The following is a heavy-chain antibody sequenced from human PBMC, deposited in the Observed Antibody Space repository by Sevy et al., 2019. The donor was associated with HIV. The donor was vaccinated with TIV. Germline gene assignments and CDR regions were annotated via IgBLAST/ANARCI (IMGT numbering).Heavy chain of an antibody. CDR2: IIPIFGTA. J-gene: IGHJ4*02. V-gene: IGHV1-69*13. D-gene: IGHD6-19*01. CDR3: ARGGTVAGPFDY. CDR1: GGTFSSYA. Sequence: ASVKVSCKASGGTFSSYAISWVRQAPGQGLEWMGGIIPIFGTANYSQKFQGRVTITADESTSTAYMELSSLRSEDTAVSYCARGGTVAGPFDYWGQGTLVTVSS.